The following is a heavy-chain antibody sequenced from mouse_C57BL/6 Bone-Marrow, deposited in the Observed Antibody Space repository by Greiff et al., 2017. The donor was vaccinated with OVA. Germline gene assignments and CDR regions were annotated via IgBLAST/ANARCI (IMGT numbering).Heavy chain of an antibody. CDR3: ARSAY. J-gene: IGHJ3*01. V-gene: IGHV1-81*01. CDR1: GYTFTSYG. Sequence: VQRVESGAELARPGASVKLSCKASGYTFTSYGISWVKQSPGQGLEWIGEIYPRSGNTYYNEKFKGKATLTADKSSSTAYMELRSLTSEDSAVYFCARSAYWGQGTLVTVSA. CDR2: IYPRSGNT.